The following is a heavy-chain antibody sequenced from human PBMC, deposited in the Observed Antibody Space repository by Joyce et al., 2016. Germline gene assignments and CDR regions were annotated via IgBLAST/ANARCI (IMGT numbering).Heavy chain of an antibody. CDR2: ISDIGGST. J-gene: IGHJ6*03. D-gene: IGHD4-11*01. Sequence: EVQLLESGGGLVQPGGSLTLSCAASGFTFNNYGLSWVRQAPRKGLEWVSSISDIGGSTYYADYVRDRFTISRDNSMNTLFLQMTSLTAEDTAVYYCAKDRPYSTYYYFYYMDVWGKGTTVTVSS. CDR3: AKDRPYSTYYYFYYMDV. CDR1: GFTFNNYG. V-gene: IGHV3-23*01.